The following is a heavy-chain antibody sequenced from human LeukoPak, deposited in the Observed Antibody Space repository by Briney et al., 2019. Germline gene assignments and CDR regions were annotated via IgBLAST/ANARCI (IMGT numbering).Heavy chain of an antibody. J-gene: IGHJ4*02. CDR1: GFNFDDYG. Sequence: GGSLRLSCAASGFNFDDYGMIWVRQGPGKGLEWVSGINWNGGSTGYGDSVKGRFTISRDNAKNSLYLQMSSLRVEDTALYYCVKDRGRNGWYGDYWGQGTLVTVSS. V-gene: IGHV3-20*04. CDR2: INWNGGST. D-gene: IGHD5-24*01. CDR3: VKDRGRNGWYGDY.